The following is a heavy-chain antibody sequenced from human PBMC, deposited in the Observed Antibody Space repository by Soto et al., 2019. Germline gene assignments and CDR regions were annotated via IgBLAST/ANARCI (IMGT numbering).Heavy chain of an antibody. V-gene: IGHV1-69*12. J-gene: IGHJ2*01. CDR3: AKAPSLYGPIYWFFDL. D-gene: IGHD2-2*02. Sequence: QVQLVQSGAEVKKPGSSVKVSCKASGGTFSSQAVTWVRQAPGQGLEWIGGITPILGTTHYAQKFQGRVTITADESTSTAYMERSRLTSEDTAVYYCAKAPSLYGPIYWFFDLWGRGTLVTVSS. CDR1: GGTFSSQA. CDR2: ITPILGTT.